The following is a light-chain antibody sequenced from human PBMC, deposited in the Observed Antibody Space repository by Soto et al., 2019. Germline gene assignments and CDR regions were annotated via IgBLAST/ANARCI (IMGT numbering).Light chain of an antibody. CDR3: CSYAGSITWV. V-gene: IGLV2-23*02. J-gene: IGLJ3*02. CDR1: SSDVGSYNL. CDR2: EVN. Sequence: QSALTQPASVSGSPGQSITISCTGTSSDVGSYNLVSWYQQYPGKAPKLMIYEVNKRPSGVSNRFSGSKSGDTASLTISGLQAEEEADYYCCSYAGSITWVFGGGTKLTVL.